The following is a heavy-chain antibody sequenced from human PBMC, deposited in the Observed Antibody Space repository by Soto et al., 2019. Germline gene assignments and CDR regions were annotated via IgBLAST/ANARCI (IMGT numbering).Heavy chain of an antibody. CDR2: INPNSGGT. V-gene: IGHV1-2*04. J-gene: IGHJ4*02. CDR1: GYTFTGYY. D-gene: IGHD6-19*01. CDR3: ARDLSSSGWYGAGSYFDY. Sequence: ASVKVSCKASGYTFTGYYMHWVRQAPGQGLEWMGWINPNSGGTNYAQKFQGWVTMTRDTSISTAYMELSRLRSDDTAVYYCARDLSSSGWYGAGSYFDYWGQGTLVTV.